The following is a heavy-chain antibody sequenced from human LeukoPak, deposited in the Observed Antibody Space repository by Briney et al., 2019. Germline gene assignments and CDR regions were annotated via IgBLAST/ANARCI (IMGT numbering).Heavy chain of an antibody. V-gene: IGHV3-23*01. CDR2: ISGSGDNT. D-gene: IGHD3-22*01. Sequence: GGSLRLSCAAPGFTFSSYAMSGVRQAPGKGLEWVSGISGSGDNTYYADSVKGRFTISRDNSKNTLYVQVNSLGTEDTAAYYCAKGSYYDSSGSFYFDYWGQGTLVTVSS. CDR3: AKGSYYDSSGSFYFDY. J-gene: IGHJ4*02. CDR1: GFTFSSYA.